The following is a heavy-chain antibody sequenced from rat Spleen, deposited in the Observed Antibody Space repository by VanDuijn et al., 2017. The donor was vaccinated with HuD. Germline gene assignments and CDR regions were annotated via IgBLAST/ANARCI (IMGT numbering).Heavy chain of an antibody. J-gene: IGHJ3*01. CDR2: IIYDGSRT. Sequence: EVQLVESGGGQVQPGRSLKLSCAASGFTFSDHAMAWVRQFPKKGLEWVAIIIYDGSRTFYRDSVKGRFTISRDNAKSSLYLQMDSLRSEDTATYYCTTVTEGIDYWGQGTLVAVSS. V-gene: IGHV5-20*01. CDR1: GFTFSDHA. D-gene: IGHD1-11*01. CDR3: TTVTEGIDY.